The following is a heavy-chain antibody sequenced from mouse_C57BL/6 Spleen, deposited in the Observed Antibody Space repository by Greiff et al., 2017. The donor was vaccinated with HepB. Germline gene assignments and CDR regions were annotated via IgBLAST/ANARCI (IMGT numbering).Heavy chain of an antibody. V-gene: IGHV1-42*01. D-gene: IGHD1-1*01. Sequence: VQLQQSGPELVKPGASVKISCKASGYSFTGYYMNWVKQSPEKSLEWIGEINPSTGDTTYNQKFKAKATLTVDKSSSTAYMQLKSLTSEDSAVYYCARYGYGSSDWYFDVWGTGTTVTVSS. CDR1: GYSFTGYY. CDR3: ARYGYGSSDWYFDV. J-gene: IGHJ1*03. CDR2: INPSTGDT.